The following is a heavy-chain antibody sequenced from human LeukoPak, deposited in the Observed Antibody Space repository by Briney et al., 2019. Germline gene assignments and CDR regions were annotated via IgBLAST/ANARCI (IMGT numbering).Heavy chain of an antibody. D-gene: IGHD2-2*01. CDR2: IYHSGST. J-gene: IGHJ4*02. CDR1: GYSLSTGRY. Sequence: SETLSLTCAVSGYSLSTGRYWGWIRPPRGRGLEWIGSIYHSGSTYYNPSLKSRVTISVDTSKNHFSLNLRSVTAADTAVYYCARSLSTAGIDYWGQGTLVTVSS. CDR3: ARSLSTAGIDY. V-gene: IGHV4-38-2*01.